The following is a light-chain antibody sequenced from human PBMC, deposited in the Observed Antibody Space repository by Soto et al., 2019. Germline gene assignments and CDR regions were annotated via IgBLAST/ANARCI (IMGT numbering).Light chain of an antibody. V-gene: IGKV3-15*01. CDR3: QHYSNWPPT. CDR2: YTS. J-gene: IGKJ3*01. CDR1: ESVHRN. Sequence: EMVMTQSPATLSVSPGERVTLSCRASESVHRNLAWYQQKPGQGPSLLIYYTSTRATGVPDRFTGSGSGTEFTLTISSLQSEDFGIYHCQHYSNWPPTFGPGTNVDIK.